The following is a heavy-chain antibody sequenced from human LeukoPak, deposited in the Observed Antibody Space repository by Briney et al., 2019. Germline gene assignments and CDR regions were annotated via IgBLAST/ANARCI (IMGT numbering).Heavy chain of an antibody. CDR1: GGSISSYY. CDR2: IYYSGST. CDR3: AREPEGDYYYYGMDV. J-gene: IGHJ6*02. V-gene: IGHV4-59*01. Sequence: SETLSLTCTVSGGSISSYYWGWIRQPPGKGLEWIGYIYYSGSTNYNPSLKSRVTISVDTSKNQFSLKLSSVTAADTAVYYCAREPEGDYYYYGMDVWGQGTTVTVSS. D-gene: IGHD3-10*01.